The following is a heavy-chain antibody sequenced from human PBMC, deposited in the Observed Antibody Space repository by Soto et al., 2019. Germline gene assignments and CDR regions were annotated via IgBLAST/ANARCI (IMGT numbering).Heavy chain of an antibody. CDR2: INPSGGST. V-gene: IGHV1-46*01. CDR3: ARVSGYSFVIPRINYYGMDV. J-gene: IGHJ6*02. CDR1: GYTFTSYY. D-gene: IGHD5-18*01. Sequence: QVQLVQSGAEVKKPGASVKVSCKASGYTFTSYYMHWVRQAPGQGLEWMGIINPSGGSTSYAQKFQGRVTMTRDTSTSTVYMELSSLRSEDTAVYYCARVSGYSFVIPRINYYGMDVWGQGTTVTVSS.